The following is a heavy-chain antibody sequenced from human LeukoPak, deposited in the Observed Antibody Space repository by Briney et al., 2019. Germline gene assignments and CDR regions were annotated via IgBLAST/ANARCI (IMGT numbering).Heavy chain of an antibody. CDR2: ISGRGGST. CDR3: AKSPPLWFGEPHCFDY. V-gene: IGHV3-23*01. J-gene: IGHJ4*02. CDR1: GFTFSSYG. D-gene: IGHD3-10*01. Sequence: GGSLRLSCAASGFTFSSYGMHWVRQAPGKGLEWVSAISGRGGSTYYADSVKGRFTISRDNSKNTLFLQMNSLRAEDTAVYYCAKSPPLWFGEPHCFDYWGQGTLVTVSS.